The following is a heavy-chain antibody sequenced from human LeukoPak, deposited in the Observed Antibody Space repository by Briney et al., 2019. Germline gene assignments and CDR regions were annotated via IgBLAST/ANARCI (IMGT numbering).Heavy chain of an antibody. CDR3: ARFYYDSSGYYYPIDY. J-gene: IGHJ4*02. V-gene: IGHV1-18*01. CDR1: GYTFTSYG. Sequence: ASVKVSCKASGYTFTSYGISWVRQAPGQGLEGMGWISAYNGNTNYAQKLQGRVTMTTDTSTSTAYMELRSLRSDDTAVYYCARFYYDSSGYYYPIDYWGQGTLVTVSS. D-gene: IGHD3-22*01. CDR2: ISAYNGNT.